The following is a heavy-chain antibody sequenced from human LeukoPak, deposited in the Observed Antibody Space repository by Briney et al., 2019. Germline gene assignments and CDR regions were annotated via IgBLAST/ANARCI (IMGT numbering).Heavy chain of an antibody. D-gene: IGHD2-15*01. J-gene: IGHJ5*02. CDR2: IYYSGST. V-gene: IGHV4-39*01. CDR1: GGSISSSTYS. Sequence: PSETLSLTCTVSGGSISSSTYSWGWIRQPPGKGLEWIGSIYYSGSTYYNPSLKSRVTISADTSKNQFSLKLSSVTAADTAVYHCARGDCTGGSCYGLAWFDPWGQGTLVTVSS. CDR3: ARGDCTGGSCYGLAWFDP.